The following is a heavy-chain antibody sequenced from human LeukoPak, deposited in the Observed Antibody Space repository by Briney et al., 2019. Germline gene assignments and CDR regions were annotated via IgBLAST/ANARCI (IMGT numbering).Heavy chain of an antibody. Sequence: ASVKVSCKASGYTFTSYYMHWVRQAPGQGLEWMGIINPSGGSTSYAQKFQGRVTMTRDTSTSTVYIELSSLRSEDTAVYYCARGPSLVVVTAIPFDYWGQGTLVTVSS. V-gene: IGHV1-46*01. CDR1: GYTFTSYY. CDR2: INPSGGST. D-gene: IGHD2-21*02. CDR3: ARGPSLVVVTAIPFDY. J-gene: IGHJ4*02.